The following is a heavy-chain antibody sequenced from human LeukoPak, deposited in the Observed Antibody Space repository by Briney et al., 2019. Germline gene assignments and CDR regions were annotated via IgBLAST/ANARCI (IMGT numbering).Heavy chain of an antibody. Sequence: GGSLRLSCAASGFIFSDYDMTWVRQAPWKGLEWVSLISYNGDDTFYADSVKGRFTISRDNSKNTLYLHIDSLRVDDTAMYFCAKPHGAAYWGQGTLVTVSS. CDR1: GFIFSDYD. CDR3: AKPHGAAY. CDR2: ISYNGDDT. D-gene: IGHD3-10*01. J-gene: IGHJ4*02. V-gene: IGHV3-23*01.